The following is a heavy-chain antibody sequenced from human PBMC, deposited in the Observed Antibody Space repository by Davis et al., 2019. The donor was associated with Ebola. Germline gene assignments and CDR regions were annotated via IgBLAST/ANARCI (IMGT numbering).Heavy chain of an antibody. CDR1: GFICSSYA. J-gene: IGHJ6*02. CDR2: ISGSGGST. V-gene: IGHV3-23*01. CDR3: ARGGTLYGMDV. D-gene: IGHD1-1*01. Sequence: GESLNISCASSGFICSSYAMSWLRQAPGKGLEWVSAISGSGGSTYYADSVKGRFTISRDNSKNTLYLQMNSLRDEDTAVYYCARGGTLYGMDVWGQGTTVTVSS.